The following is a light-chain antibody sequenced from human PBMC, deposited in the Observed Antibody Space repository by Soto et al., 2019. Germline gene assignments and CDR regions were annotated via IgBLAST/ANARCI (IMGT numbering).Light chain of an antibody. J-gene: IGLJ2*01. CDR3: SSYTSGSAYVV. CDR1: SSDVGGYNF. Sequence: QSVLTQPASVSGSPGQSITISCTGTSSDVGGYNFVSWYQHHPGKAPKLMISEVSNRPSGVSNRFSGSKSGNTASLTISGLQAEDEADYYCSSYTSGSAYVVFGGGTKLTVL. V-gene: IGLV2-14*01. CDR2: EVS.